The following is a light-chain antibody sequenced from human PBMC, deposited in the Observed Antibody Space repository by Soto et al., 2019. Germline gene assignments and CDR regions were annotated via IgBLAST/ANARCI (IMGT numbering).Light chain of an antibody. V-gene: IGKV1-5*01. CDR2: TTS. CDR1: QSIGNW. Sequence: DIQMTQSASTLPASVGDRVTIPCRASQSIGNWLAWYQQKPGNAPKRLIFTTSNLQNGVPSRFRGSGSGTEFTLTITSLQPEDFPTYYCLQHNTYPLTFGGGTKVDI. J-gene: IGKJ4*01. CDR3: LQHNTYPLT.